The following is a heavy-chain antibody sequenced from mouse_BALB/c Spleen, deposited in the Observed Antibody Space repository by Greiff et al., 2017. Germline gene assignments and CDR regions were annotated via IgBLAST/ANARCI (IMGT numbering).Heavy chain of an antibody. CDR2: IYPGNVNT. J-gene: IGHJ2*01. Sequence: VQLQESGPELVKPGASVRISCKASGYTFTSYYIHWVKQRPGQGLEWIGWIYPGNVNTKYNEKFKGKATLTADKSSSTAYMQLSSLTSEDSAVYFCARRQLGLDYWGQGTTLTVSS. CDR1: GYTFTSYY. CDR3: ARRQLGLDY. V-gene: IGHV1S56*01. D-gene: IGHD3-1*01.